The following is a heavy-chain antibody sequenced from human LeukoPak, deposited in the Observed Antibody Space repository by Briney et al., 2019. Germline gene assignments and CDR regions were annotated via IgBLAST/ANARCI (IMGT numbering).Heavy chain of an antibody. V-gene: IGHV3-11*03. CDR2: ISSSSSYT. J-gene: IGHJ3*02. CDR3: AKTTEGYSSGWRYDAFDI. D-gene: IGHD6-19*01. CDR1: GFTFSDYY. Sequence: GGSLRLSCAASGFTFSDYYMSWIRQAPGKGLEWVSYISSSSSYTNYADSVKGRFTISRDNSKNTLYLQMNSLRAEDTAVYYCAKTTEGYSSGWRYDAFDIWGQGTMVTVSS.